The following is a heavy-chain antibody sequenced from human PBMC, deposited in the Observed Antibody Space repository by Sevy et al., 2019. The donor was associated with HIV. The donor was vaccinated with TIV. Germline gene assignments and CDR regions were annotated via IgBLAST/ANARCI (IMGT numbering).Heavy chain of an antibody. CDR3: AGETDNSARWLDP. CDR1: GFTFNFHG. D-gene: IGHD4-4*01. V-gene: IGHV3-30*02. CDR2: IWHDGSNK. J-gene: IGHJ5*02. Sequence: GGSLRLSCAASGFTFNFHGMHWVRQAPGKGLKWVAFIWHDGSNKYMADSVKGRFTISRDNSKNTLFLQMNSLTVEDTADYYCAGETDNSARWLDPWGQGTLVTVSS.